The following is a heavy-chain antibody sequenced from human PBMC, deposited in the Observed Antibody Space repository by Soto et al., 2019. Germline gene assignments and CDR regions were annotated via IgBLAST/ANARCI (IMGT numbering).Heavy chain of an antibody. Sequence: QVQLVQSGAEVKKPGASVKVSCKASGYTFTGYYMHWVRQAPGQGLEWMGWINPNSGGTNYAQKLQGWVTMTRDTSISSAYMALSRLRSDDTAVYYCARAPRLYRYGYSAGMDVWGQGTTVTVSS. CDR3: ARAPRLYRYGYSAGMDV. J-gene: IGHJ6*02. CDR1: GYTFTGYY. CDR2: INPNSGGT. D-gene: IGHD5-18*01. V-gene: IGHV1-2*04.